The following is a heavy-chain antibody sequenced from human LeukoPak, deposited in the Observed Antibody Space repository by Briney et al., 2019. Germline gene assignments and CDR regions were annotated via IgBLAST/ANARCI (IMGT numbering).Heavy chain of an antibody. Sequence: SETLSLTCPVSGGSISSYYWSWIRQPPGKGLEWIGYIYYSGSTNYNPSLKSRVTISVDTSKNQFSLKLSSVTAADTAVYYCARDSGRDGYNPLYYYYGMDVWGQGTTVTVSS. CDR2: IYYSGST. J-gene: IGHJ6*02. D-gene: IGHD5-24*01. V-gene: IGHV4-59*01. CDR3: ARDSGRDGYNPLYYYYGMDV. CDR1: GGSISSYY.